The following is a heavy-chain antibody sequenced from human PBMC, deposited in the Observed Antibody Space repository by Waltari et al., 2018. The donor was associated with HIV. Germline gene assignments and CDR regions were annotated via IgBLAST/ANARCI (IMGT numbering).Heavy chain of an antibody. CDR3: ARDSLGYCSSTSCPGWFDP. J-gene: IGHJ5*02. D-gene: IGHD2-2*01. CDR2: IYYSGST. V-gene: IGHV4-39*07. CDR1: GGSISSSSYY. Sequence: QLQLQESGPGLVKPSETLSLTCTVSGGSISSSSYYWGWIRQPPGKGLEWIGSIYYSGSTYYNPSLKSRVTISVDTSKNQFSLKLSSVTAADTAVYYCARDSLGYCSSTSCPGWFDPWGQGTLVTVSS.